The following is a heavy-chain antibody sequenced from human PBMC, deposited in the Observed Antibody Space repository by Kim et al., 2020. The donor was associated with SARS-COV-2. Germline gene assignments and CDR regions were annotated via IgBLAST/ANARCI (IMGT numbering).Heavy chain of an antibody. D-gene: IGHD5-12*01. CDR2: IYYSGST. CDR3: ARLQGRSWLRSRRDDAFDI. CDR1: GGSISSSSYY. V-gene: IGHV4-39*01. Sequence: SETLSLTCTVSGGSISSSSYYWGWIRQPPGKGLEWIGSIYYSGSTYYNPSLKSRVTISVDTSKNQFSLKLSSVTAADTAVYYCARLQGRSWLRSRRDDAFDIWGQGTMVTVSS. J-gene: IGHJ3*02.